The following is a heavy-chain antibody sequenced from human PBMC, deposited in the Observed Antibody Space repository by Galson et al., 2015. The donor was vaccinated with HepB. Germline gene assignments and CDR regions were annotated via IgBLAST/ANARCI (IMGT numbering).Heavy chain of an antibody. CDR2: IKQDGSEK. CDR3: ARLGFSSGWYRGFDY. J-gene: IGHJ4*03. V-gene: IGHV3-7*03. CDR1: GFTFSSYW. Sequence: SLRLSCAASGFTFSSYWMSWVRQAPGKGLEWVANIKQDGSEKYYVDSVKGRFTISRDNAKNSLYLQMNSLRAEDTAVYYCARLGFSSGWYRGFDYWGQGTTVTVSS. D-gene: IGHD6-19*01.